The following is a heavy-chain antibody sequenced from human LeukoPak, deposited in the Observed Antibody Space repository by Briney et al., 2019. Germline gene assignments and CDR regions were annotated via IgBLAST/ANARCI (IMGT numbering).Heavy chain of an antibody. CDR3: TTVSRDSSGLLDY. V-gene: IGHV3-15*01. CDR1: GFTFSNAW. D-gene: IGHD3-22*01. J-gene: IGHJ4*02. CDR2: IKSKTDGGTT. Sequence: GGSLRLSCAASGFTFSNAWMSWVRQAPGKGLEWVGRIKSKTDGGTTDYAAPVKGRFTISRDDSKNTLYLQMNSLKTEDTAVYYCTTVSRDSSGLLDYWGQGTLVTVSS.